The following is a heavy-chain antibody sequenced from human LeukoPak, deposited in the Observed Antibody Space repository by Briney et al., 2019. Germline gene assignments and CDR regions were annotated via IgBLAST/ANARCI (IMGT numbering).Heavy chain of an antibody. CDR2: IYYSGST. D-gene: IGHD3-3*01. J-gene: IGHJ3*02. Sequence: SETLSLTCTVSGGSISSSSYYWGWIRQPPGKGLGWIGSIYYSGSTYYNPSLKSRVTISVDTSKNQFSLKLSSVTAADTAVYYCARFSQAPPYYDFWSGYYNAFDIWGQGTMVTVSS. CDR1: GGSISSSSYY. V-gene: IGHV4-39*01. CDR3: ARFSQAPPYYDFWSGYYNAFDI.